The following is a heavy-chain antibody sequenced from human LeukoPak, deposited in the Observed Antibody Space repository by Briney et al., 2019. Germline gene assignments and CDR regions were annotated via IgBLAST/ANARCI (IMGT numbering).Heavy chain of an antibody. J-gene: IGHJ4*02. CDR1: GGSISTGGYY. V-gene: IGHV4-30-2*01. CDR2: IYHSGST. Sequence: SETLSLTCTVSGGSISTGGYYWSWIRQPPGKGLEWIGYIYHSGSTYYNPSLKSRVTISVDRSKSQFSLKLSSVTAADTAVYYCAREGDSGSSKADYWGQGTLVTVSS. D-gene: IGHD1-26*01. CDR3: AREGDSGSSKADY.